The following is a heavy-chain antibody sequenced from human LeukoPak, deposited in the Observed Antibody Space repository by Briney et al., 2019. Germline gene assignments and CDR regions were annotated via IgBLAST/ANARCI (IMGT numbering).Heavy chain of an antibody. J-gene: IGHJ5*02. CDR3: ARPGIQLWRRGSWFDP. D-gene: IGHD5-18*01. CDR2: IYHSGST. V-gene: IGHV4-38-2*02. CDR1: GYSISSGYY. Sequence: SETLSLTCTVSGYSISSGYYWGWIRQPPGKGLEWIGSIYHSGSTNFNPSLKSRVTISVDTSKNQFSLKLSSVTAADTAVYYCARPGIQLWRRGSWFDPWGQGTLVTVSS.